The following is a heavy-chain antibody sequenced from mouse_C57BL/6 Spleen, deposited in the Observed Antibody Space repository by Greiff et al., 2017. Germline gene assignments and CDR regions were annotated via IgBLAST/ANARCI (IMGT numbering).Heavy chain of an antibody. CDR1: GYTFTDYY. CDR2: IHPYNGGT. CDR3: ARGGGFNSAWFAY. J-gene: IGHJ3*01. Sequence: VQLQQSGPVLVKPGASVKMSCKASGYTFTDYYMNWVKQSHGKSLEWIGVIHPYNGGTSYNQKFKGKATLTVEKSSSTAYMELNSLTSEDSAVYYCARGGGFNSAWFAYWGQGTLVTVSA. V-gene: IGHV1-19*01. D-gene: IGHD1-1*02.